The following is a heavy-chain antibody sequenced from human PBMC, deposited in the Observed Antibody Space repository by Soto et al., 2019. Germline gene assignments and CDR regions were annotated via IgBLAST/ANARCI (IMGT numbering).Heavy chain of an antibody. Sequence: ASVKVSCKASGGTFSSYAISWVRQAPGQGLEWMGGIIPIFGTANYAQKFQGRVTITADESTSTAYMELSSLRSEDTAVYYCASEGRTSDPGLYYYYYYGMDVWGQGTTVTVSS. J-gene: IGHJ6*02. CDR2: IIPIFGTA. CDR1: GGTFSSYA. V-gene: IGHV1-69*13. CDR3: ASEGRTSDPGLYYYYYYGMDV. D-gene: IGHD2-2*01.